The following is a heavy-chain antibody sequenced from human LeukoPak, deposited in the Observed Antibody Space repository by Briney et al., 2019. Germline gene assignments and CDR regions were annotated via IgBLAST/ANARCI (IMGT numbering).Heavy chain of an antibody. CDR1: GYTFTGYY. D-gene: IGHD2-21*02. Sequence: GASVKVSCKASGYTFTGYYMHWVRQAPGQGLEWMGWINPNSGGTNYAQKFQGRVTMTRDTSISTAYMELSRLRSDDTAVYYCARDTHIVVVTAMALDPWGQGTLVTVSS. CDR2: INPNSGGT. CDR3: ARDTHIVVVTAMALDP. J-gene: IGHJ5*02. V-gene: IGHV1-2*02.